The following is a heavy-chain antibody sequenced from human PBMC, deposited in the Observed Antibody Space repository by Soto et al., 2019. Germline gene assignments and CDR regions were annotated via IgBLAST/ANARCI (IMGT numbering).Heavy chain of an antibody. CDR3: ARDRGDYWSGYYYGMDV. CDR1: GFTFSSYE. Sequence: GGSLRLSCAASGFTFSSYEMNWVRQAPGKGLELIAYISISGNTIYYSDSVKGRFTSSRDNAKDSVFLQMNSLRVEDTAVYYCARDRGDYWSGYYYGMDVWGQGTTVTVSS. CDR2: ISISGNTI. J-gene: IGHJ6*02. V-gene: IGHV3-48*03. D-gene: IGHD3-3*01.